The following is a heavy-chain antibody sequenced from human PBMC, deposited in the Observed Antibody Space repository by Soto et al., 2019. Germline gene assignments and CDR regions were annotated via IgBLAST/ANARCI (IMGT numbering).Heavy chain of an antibody. J-gene: IGHJ4*02. Sequence: PSETLSLTCTVSGGSISSSSYYWGWIRQPPGKGLEWIGYMYDNGITNYNPSLKSRVTISVDASKNQFSLKLNAVTAADTAVYYCARDLPCDFWGQGTLVTVSS. CDR3: ARDLPCDF. CDR2: MYDNGIT. CDR1: GGSISSSSYY. D-gene: IGHD2-21*01. V-gene: IGHV4-61*01.